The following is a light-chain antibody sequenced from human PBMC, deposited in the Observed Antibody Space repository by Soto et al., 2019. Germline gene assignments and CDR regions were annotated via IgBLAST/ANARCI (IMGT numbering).Light chain of an antibody. Sequence: DIQMTQSPSTLSASVGGRVTITCRASQSVGTWVAWYQQKLGTAPKVLIYATSTLKTGVPSRFSGSGSGTEFILTITSLQPEDFAAYYCQQTYNTPLTFGGGTKVDIK. CDR2: ATS. V-gene: IGKV1-39*01. J-gene: IGKJ4*01. CDR3: QQTYNTPLT. CDR1: QSVGTW.